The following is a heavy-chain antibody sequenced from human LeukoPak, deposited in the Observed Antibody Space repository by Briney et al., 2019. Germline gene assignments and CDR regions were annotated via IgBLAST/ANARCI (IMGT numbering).Heavy chain of an antibody. V-gene: IGHV4-4*02. CDR3: ARGGFDGDEWTAMVY. Sequence: RPSETLSLTCAVSGGSISSSNWWSWVRQPPGKGLEWIGEIYHSGSTNYNPSLKSRVTISVDKSKNQFSLKLSSVTAADTAVYYCARGGFDGDEWTAMVYWGQGTLVTVSS. CDR2: IYHSGST. D-gene: IGHD5-18*01. J-gene: IGHJ4*02. CDR1: GGSISSSNW.